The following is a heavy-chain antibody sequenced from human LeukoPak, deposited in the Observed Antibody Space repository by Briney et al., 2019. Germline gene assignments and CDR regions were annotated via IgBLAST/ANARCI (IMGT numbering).Heavy chain of an antibody. J-gene: IGHJ4*02. CDR3: ARDRVTIWSGYQNFDY. CDR1: GYTFTSYG. CDR2: VSPYNGNT. V-gene: IGHV1-18*01. D-gene: IGHD3-3*01. Sequence: ASVKVSCKASGYTFTSYGINWVRQAPGQGLEWMGWVSPYNGNTNYAQKLQGRVTMTTDTSTSTAYMGLRSLRSDDTAVYYCARDRVTIWSGYQNFDYWGQGTLVTVSS.